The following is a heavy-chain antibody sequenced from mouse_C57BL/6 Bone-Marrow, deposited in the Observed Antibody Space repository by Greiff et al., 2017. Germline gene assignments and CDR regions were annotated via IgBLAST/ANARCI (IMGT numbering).Heavy chain of an antibody. CDR3: ARRGLEVSYAMDY. CDR1: GYTFTSYD. J-gene: IGHJ4*01. V-gene: IGHV1-85*01. D-gene: IGHD6-2*01. Sequence: VKLQESGPELVKPGASVKLSCKASGYTFTSYDINWVKQRPGQGLEWIGWIYPRDGSTKYNEKFKGKATLTVDTSSSTAYMELHSLTSEDSAVYFCARRGLEVSYAMDYWGQGTSVTVSS. CDR2: IYPRDGST.